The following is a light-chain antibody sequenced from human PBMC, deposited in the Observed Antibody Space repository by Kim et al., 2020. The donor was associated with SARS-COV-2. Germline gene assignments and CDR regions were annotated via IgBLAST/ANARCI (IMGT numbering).Light chain of an antibody. CDR3: QQYGTPPYT. CDR2: GAS. V-gene: IGKV3-20*01. J-gene: IGKJ2*01. CDR1: QSVTSSY. Sequence: LSPGERATLSCRASQSVTSSYLAWYQQKPGQAPRLLIYGASIRATDIPDRFSGSESGTDFTLTISRLEPADFAVYYCQQYGTPPYTFGQGTKLEI.